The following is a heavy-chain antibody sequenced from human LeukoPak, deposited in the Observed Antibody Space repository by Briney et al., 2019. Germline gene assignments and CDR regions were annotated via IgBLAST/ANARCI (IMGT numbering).Heavy chain of an antibody. D-gene: IGHD6-13*01. V-gene: IGHV4-34*01. Sequence: SETLSLTCGVHGGSFNDYSWTWIRQSPGKGLEWIGEINHSGSTSYNPSLKSRFTMSVDASKNQFSLRLSSVTAADTAVYYCARLGLYTSSWHRYYYFDYWGQGTLVTVSS. CDR3: ARLGLYTSSWHRYYYFDY. J-gene: IGHJ4*02. CDR2: INHSGST. CDR1: GGSFNDYS.